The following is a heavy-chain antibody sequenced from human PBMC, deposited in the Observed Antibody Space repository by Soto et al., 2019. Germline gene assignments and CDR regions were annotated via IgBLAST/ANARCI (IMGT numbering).Heavy chain of an antibody. CDR3: ARDHLDFWSGYSFVGGMDV. D-gene: IGHD3-3*01. V-gene: IGHV3-48*03. Sequence: EVQLVESGGGLVQPGGSLRLSCAASGFTFSSSEMNWVRQAPGKGLEWVSYISSSGSTIYYADSVKGRFTISRDNAKNSLYLQMNSLRAEDTAVYYCARDHLDFWSGYSFVGGMDVWGQGTTVTVSS. J-gene: IGHJ6*02. CDR2: ISSSGSTI. CDR1: GFTFSSSE.